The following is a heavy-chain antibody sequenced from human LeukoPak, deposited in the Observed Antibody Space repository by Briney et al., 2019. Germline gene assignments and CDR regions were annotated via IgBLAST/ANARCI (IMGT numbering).Heavy chain of an antibody. J-gene: IGHJ6*04. CDR2: ISGSGGST. V-gene: IGHV3-23*01. CDR1: GFTFSSYA. CDR3: AIAAAGKGSMDV. Sequence: GGSLRLSCAASGFTFSSYAMGWVRQAPGKGLGWVSAISGSGGSTYYADSVKGRFTISRDNSKNTLYLQMNSLRAEDTAVYYCAIAAAGKGSMDVWGKGTTVTVSS. D-gene: IGHD6-13*01.